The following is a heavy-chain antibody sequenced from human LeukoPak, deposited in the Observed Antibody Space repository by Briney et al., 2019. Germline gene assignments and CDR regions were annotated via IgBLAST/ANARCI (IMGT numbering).Heavy chain of an antibody. Sequence: GGSLRLSCAASGFTFSSYSMNWVRQAPGKGLEWVSSISSSSSYTYYADSVKGRFTISRDNSKNTLYLQMNSLRAEDTAVYYCARDLSGYYGSGSSERGYFDYWGQGTLVTVSS. CDR1: GFTFSSYS. J-gene: IGHJ4*02. D-gene: IGHD3-10*01. V-gene: IGHV3-21*01. CDR3: ARDLSGYYGSGSSERGYFDY. CDR2: ISSSSSYT.